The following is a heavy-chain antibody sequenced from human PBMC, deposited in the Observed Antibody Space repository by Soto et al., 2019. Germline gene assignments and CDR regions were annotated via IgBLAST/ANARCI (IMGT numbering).Heavy chain of an antibody. CDR2: ISSSSSYI. CDR1: GFTFSSYS. Sequence: GGSLRLSCAASGFTFSSYSMNWVRQAPGKGLERVSSISSSSSYIYYADSVKGRFTISRDNAKNSLYLQMNSLRAEDTAVYYCARDWSIAARLNWFDPWGQGTLVTVSS. J-gene: IGHJ5*02. D-gene: IGHD6-6*01. CDR3: ARDWSIAARLNWFDP. V-gene: IGHV3-21*01.